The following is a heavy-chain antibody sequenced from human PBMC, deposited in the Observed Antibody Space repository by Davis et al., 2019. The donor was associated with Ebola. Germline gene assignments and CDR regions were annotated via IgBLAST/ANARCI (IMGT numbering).Heavy chain of an antibody. J-gene: IGHJ6*04. CDR2: VTSSGGGT. CDR3: AKDSSTNYYYYYGMDV. CDR1: GFTFSNYA. V-gene: IGHV3-23*01. Sequence: GGSLRLSCAASGFTFSNYAMTWARQAPGKGLEWVSAVTSSGGGTYYVDSVKGRFTISRDNAKNSLYLQMNSLRAEDTALYYCAKDSSTNYYYYYGMDVWGKGTTVTVSS. D-gene: IGHD5/OR15-5a*01.